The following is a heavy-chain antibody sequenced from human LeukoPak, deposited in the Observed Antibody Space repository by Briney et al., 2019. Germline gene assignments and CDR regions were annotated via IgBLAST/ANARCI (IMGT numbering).Heavy chain of an antibody. CDR3: ARVSRSGWYYFDY. CDR2: INHSGST. V-gene: IGHV4-34*01. CDR1: GGSFSGYY. J-gene: IGHJ4*02. Sequence: SETLSLTCAVYGGSFSGYYWSWIRQPPGKGLEWIGEINHSGSTNYNPSLKSRVTVSVDTSQNQFSLKVSSVTAADTAVYYCARVSRSGWYYFDYWGQGTLVTVSS. D-gene: IGHD6-19*01.